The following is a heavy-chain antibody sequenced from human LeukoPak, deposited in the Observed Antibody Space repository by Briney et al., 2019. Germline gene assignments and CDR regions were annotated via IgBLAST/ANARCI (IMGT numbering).Heavy chain of an antibody. V-gene: IGHV3-64D*06. Sequence: AGSLRLSCSASGFTFSRYAMHWVRQAPGKGLEYVSAISSNGGSTYYADSVKGRFTISRDNSRNTLHLQMSSLRVEDTAVYYCVKDSSSGSYFDYWGQGTLVTVSS. D-gene: IGHD3-10*01. CDR1: GFTFSRYA. CDR2: ISSNGGST. CDR3: VKDSSSGSYFDY. J-gene: IGHJ4*02.